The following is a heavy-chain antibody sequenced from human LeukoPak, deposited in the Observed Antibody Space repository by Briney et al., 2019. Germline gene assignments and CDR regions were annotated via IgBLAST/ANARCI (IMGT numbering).Heavy chain of an antibody. D-gene: IGHD3-22*01. J-gene: IGHJ4*02. CDR3: ARYYDSSGYTVFDY. CDR2: IYYSGST. Sequence: SETLSLTCTVSGVSMSSYYWSWIRQPPGKGLEWIGYIYYSGSTYYNPSLKSRVTISVVTSKNQFSLNLSSVTAADTAMYYCARYYDSSGYTVFDYWGQGTLVTVSS. V-gene: IGHV4-59*06. CDR1: GVSMSSYY.